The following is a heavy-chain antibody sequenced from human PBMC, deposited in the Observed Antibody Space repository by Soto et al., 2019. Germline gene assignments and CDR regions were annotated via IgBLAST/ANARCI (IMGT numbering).Heavy chain of an antibody. CDR3: ARDLGYCSGGSCYSSGRSDAFDI. Sequence: ASVKVSCKASGYTFTSYGISWVRQAPGQGLERMRWISAYNGNTNYAQKLQGRVTMTTDTSTSTAYMELRSLRSDDTAVYYCARDLGYCSGGSCYSSGRSDAFDIWGQGTMVTVSS. CDR2: ISAYNGNT. CDR1: GYTFTSYG. D-gene: IGHD2-15*01. J-gene: IGHJ3*02. V-gene: IGHV1-18*01.